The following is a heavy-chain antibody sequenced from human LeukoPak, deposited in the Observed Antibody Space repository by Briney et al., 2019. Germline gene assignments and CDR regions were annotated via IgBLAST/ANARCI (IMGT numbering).Heavy chain of an antibody. V-gene: IGHV1-8*01. CDR3: ARDNGSGSYIHAFDI. D-gene: IGHD3-10*01. J-gene: IGHJ3*02. Sequence: GASMKVSCKASGYTFTSYEINWVRQATGQGLEWMGWVNPNSGDTGYAQKFQGRVTMTRDTSISTAYMELSSLRSEDTAVYYCARDNGSGSYIHAFDIWGQGTMVTVSS. CDR1: GYTFTSYE. CDR2: VNPNSGDT.